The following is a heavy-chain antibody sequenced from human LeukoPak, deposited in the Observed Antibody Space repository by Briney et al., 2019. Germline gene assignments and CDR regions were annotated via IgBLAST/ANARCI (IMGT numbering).Heavy chain of an antibody. J-gene: IGHJ4*02. V-gene: IGHV1-18*04. Sequence: GASVKVSCKASGYTFTSYGISWVRQAPGQGLEWMGWISAYNGNTNYAQKLQGRVTMTTDTSTSTAYMELRSLRSDDTAVYYCARDFPYSYGYKGDFDHWGQGTLVTVSS. CDR1: GYTFTSYG. D-gene: IGHD5-18*01. CDR2: ISAYNGNT. CDR3: ARDFPYSYGYKGDFDH.